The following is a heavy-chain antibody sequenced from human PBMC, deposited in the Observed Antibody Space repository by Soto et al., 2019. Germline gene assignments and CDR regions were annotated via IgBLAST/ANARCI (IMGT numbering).Heavy chain of an antibody. CDR2: MNPNSGNT. J-gene: IGHJ4*02. CDR3: ARGLAEYYSVWESYRYTGIDF. D-gene: IGHD3-16*02. V-gene: IGHV1-8*01. CDR1: GYSFTNYD. Sequence: ASVKVSWKASGYSFTNYDINWVRQATGRGLEWMGWMNPNSGNTGYAQKFQGRVTMTGNTSITTAYMELSSLTSEDTAVYYCARGLAEYYSVWESYRYTGIDFWALGTLVTVS.